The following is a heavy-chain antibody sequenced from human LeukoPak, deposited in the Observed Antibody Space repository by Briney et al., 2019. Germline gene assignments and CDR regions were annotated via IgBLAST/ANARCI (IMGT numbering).Heavy chain of an antibody. V-gene: IGHV1-18*01. CDR2: ISAYSGNT. CDR1: GYTFTSYG. CDR3: ARDPGSGSWYGIDY. Sequence: ASVKVSCKASGYTFTSYGISWVRQAPGQGLEWMGWISAYSGNTNYAQKLQGRVTMTTDKPTNTAYMELRSLRSDDTAVYFCARDPGSGSWYGIDYWGQGTLVTVSS. D-gene: IGHD6-13*01. J-gene: IGHJ4*02.